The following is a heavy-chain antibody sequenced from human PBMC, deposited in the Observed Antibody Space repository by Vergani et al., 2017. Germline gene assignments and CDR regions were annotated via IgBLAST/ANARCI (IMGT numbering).Heavy chain of an antibody. V-gene: IGHV3-43D*04. CDR3: AKDTHYDDSSGCFDY. J-gene: IGHJ4*02. Sequence: EVQLVESGGVVVQPGGSLRLSCAASGFTFDDYAMHWVRQAPGKGLEWVSLISWDGGSTYYADSVKGRFTISRDNSKNSLYLQMNSLRAEDTALYYCAKDTHYDDSSGCFDYWGQGTLVTVSS. CDR2: ISWDGGST. CDR1: GFTFDDYA. D-gene: IGHD3-22*01.